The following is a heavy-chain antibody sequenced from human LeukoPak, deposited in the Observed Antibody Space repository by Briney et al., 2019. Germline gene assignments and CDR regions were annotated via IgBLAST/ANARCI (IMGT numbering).Heavy chain of an antibody. V-gene: IGHV1-8*01. CDR3: ARGRALWFGLRNFDY. Sequence: GASVKVSCKASGYTFTSYDINWARQATGQGLEWMGWMNPDSGNTGDAQKLQGRVTMTRNTSISTAYMELSSLRSEDTAVYYCARGRALWFGLRNFDYWGQGTLVTVSS. CDR2: MNPDSGNT. CDR1: GYTFTSYD. D-gene: IGHD3-10*01. J-gene: IGHJ4*02.